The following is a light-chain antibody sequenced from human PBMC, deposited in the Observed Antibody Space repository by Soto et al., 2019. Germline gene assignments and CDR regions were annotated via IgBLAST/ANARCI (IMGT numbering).Light chain of an antibody. Sequence: EIVVTQSPATLSVSPGERATLSCRASQSVSGNLAWYQQKPGQAPRLLIYGASTRATGIPARFSGSVSGTEFTLTISSLQSEDFAVYYCQQYNNWPPAFGQGTKVEIK. J-gene: IGKJ1*01. CDR2: GAS. CDR3: QQYNNWPPA. V-gene: IGKV3-15*01. CDR1: QSVSGN.